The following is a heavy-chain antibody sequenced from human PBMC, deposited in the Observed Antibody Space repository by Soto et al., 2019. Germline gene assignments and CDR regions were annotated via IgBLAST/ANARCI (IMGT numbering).Heavy chain of an antibody. CDR1: GYTFTSHH. CDR3: CSLGYGQGY. CDR2: INPRGGWT. J-gene: IGHJ4*02. Sequence: QVQLVQSGAEVKKPGASVKVSCKASGYTFTSHHMHWVRQVPGEVLEWMGMINPRGGWTNYPQKFQGRVTMAAGTSTSTVYMEVSNLRFEDTAVYYFCSLGYGQGYWGQGTLVTVSS. V-gene: IGHV1-46*03. D-gene: IGHD5-18*01.